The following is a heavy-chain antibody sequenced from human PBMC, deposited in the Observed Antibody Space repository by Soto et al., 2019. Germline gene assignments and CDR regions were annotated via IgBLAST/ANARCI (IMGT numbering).Heavy chain of an antibody. CDR3: ARFGTSYDSSGFAY. V-gene: IGHV3-74*01. J-gene: IGHJ4*02. CDR1: GFTLSHNW. Sequence: GGSLRLSCAASGFTLSHNWMHWVRQGPGKGLEWVSRIDSDGTSTTYADSVKGRFTISRDNAKNTLYLQMNSLRAEDTAVYYCARFGTSYDSSGFAYWGQGTLVTVSS. D-gene: IGHD3-22*01. CDR2: IDSDGTST.